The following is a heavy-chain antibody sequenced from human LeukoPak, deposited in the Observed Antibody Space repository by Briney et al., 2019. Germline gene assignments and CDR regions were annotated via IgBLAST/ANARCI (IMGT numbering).Heavy chain of an antibody. J-gene: IGHJ4*02. D-gene: IGHD3-22*01. CDR3: AKDGDDCIEH. V-gene: IGHV3-21*01. Sequence: GGSLRLSCAAPGFTFSRYSMNWVRQAPGKGLEWVSSISSTSSYIYYADSVKGRFTISRDNSMNTLYLQMNSLRAEDTAVYYCAKDGDDCIEHWGQGTLVTVSS. CDR1: GFTFSRYS. CDR2: ISSTSSYI.